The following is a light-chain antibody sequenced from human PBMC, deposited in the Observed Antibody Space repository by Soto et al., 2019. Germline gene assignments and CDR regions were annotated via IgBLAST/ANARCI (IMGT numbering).Light chain of an antibody. CDR2: DAS. CDR3: HQYNYYRPT. Sequence: DIPMTQSPSSLAPSVGGRVSSSCQASQDITNYLNWYQQKPGKAPKLLIYDASSLEGVVPSRFSGSGAGTEFTLTISSLQHDDFATYYCHQYNYYRPTFGQGTKVDI. CDR1: QDITNY. V-gene: IGKV1-5*01. J-gene: IGKJ1*01.